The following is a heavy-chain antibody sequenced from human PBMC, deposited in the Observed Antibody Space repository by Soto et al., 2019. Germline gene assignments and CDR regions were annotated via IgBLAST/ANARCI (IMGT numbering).Heavy chain of an antibody. V-gene: IGHV1-18*01. CDR2: ISAYNGNT. J-gene: IGHJ4*02. D-gene: IGHD3-10*02. CDR1: GYTFTSYG. CDR3: AIDEVFGQLSC. Sequence: QVQLVQSGAEVKKPGASVKVSCKASGYTFTSYGISWVRQAPGQGLEWMGWISAYNGNTNYAQKLQGRVTMTTDTPSSTAYMKLRSLRHDDTSVFYWAIDEVFGQLSCWGRGTLVTVSS.